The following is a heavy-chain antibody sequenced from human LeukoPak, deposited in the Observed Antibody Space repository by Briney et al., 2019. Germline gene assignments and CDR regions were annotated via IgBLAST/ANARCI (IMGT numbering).Heavy chain of an antibody. CDR3: ARDWIGYSGSLGCWDY. J-gene: IGHJ4*02. V-gene: IGHV1-18*01. CDR2: ISAYNGNT. Sequence: PGASVNVSCKASGYSFTSYGISWVRQAPGQGLEWMGWISAYNGNTNYAQKLQGRVTMTTDTSTSTAYMELRSLRSDDTAVYYCARDWIGYSGSLGCWDYWGQGTLVTVSS. D-gene: IGHD5-12*01. CDR1: GYSFTSYG.